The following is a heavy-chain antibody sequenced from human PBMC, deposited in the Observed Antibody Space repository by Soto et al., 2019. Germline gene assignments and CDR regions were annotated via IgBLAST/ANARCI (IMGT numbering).Heavy chain of an antibody. CDR1: GGTFSSYT. CDR3: ERGLTVTTFRVCFAP. V-gene: IGHV1-69*02. J-gene: IGHJ5*02. CDR2: IIPILGIA. D-gene: IGHD4-17*01. Sequence: QVQLVQSGAEVKKPGSSVKVSCKASGGTFSSYTISWVRQAPGQGLELMGRIIPILGIANYAQKFQGRVTIAADTSTSTGYMDVRSLISADTAVYYWERGLTVTTFRVCFAPWGQGTLVTVSS.